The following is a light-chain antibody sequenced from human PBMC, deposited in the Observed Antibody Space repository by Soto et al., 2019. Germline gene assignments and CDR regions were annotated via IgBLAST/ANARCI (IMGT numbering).Light chain of an antibody. CDR2: DAS. J-gene: IGKJ4*01. CDR1: QSINSQ. CDR3: QQRWSWPLT. V-gene: IGKV3-11*01. Sequence: IVLPKSPSTLSLSPGERSTLSCRASQSINSQLAWYQQKPGQAPRLLIYDASNRATGIPARFRGSETWTDFTLTISSLEPEDSAVYYCQQRWSWPLTFGGRTKVDI.